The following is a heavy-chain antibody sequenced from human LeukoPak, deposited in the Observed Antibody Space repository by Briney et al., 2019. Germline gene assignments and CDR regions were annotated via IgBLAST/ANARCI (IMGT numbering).Heavy chain of an antibody. D-gene: IGHD4-17*01. Sequence: SETLSLTCTVSGGSISSYYWSWIRQPPGKGLEWIGYIYYSGSTNYNPSLKSRVTISVDTSKNQFSLKLSSVTAADTAVYYCARDSSYGDHVGYWFDPWGQGTLVTVSS. J-gene: IGHJ5*02. CDR2: IYYSGST. CDR3: ARDSSYGDHVGYWFDP. CDR1: GGSISSYY. V-gene: IGHV4-59*01.